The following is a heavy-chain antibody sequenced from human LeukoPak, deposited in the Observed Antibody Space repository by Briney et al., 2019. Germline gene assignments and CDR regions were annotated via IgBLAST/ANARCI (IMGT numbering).Heavy chain of an antibody. CDR3: ATVQWEIPLVAAFDI. CDR1: GFTVSSNY. CDR2: IYSGGST. J-gene: IGHJ3*02. D-gene: IGHD1-26*01. Sequence: GGSLRLSCAASGFTVSSNYMSWVRQAPGRGLEWVSVIYSGGSTYYADSVKGRFTISRDNSKNTLYLQMNSLRAEDTAVYYCATVQWEIPLVAAFDIWGQGTMVTVSS. V-gene: IGHV3-53*01.